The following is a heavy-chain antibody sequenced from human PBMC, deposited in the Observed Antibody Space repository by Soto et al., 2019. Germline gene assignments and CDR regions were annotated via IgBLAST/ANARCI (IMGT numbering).Heavy chain of an antibody. J-gene: IGHJ6*02. D-gene: IGHD6-19*01. CDR2: ISYDGSNK. CDR3: AKEQQWLVHPSYGMDV. V-gene: IGHV3-30*18. CDR1: GFTFSSYG. Sequence: ESGGGVVQPGRSLRLSCAASGFTFSSYGMHWVRQAPGKGLEWVAVISYDGSNKYYADSVKGRFTISRDNSKNTLYLQMNSLRAEDTAVYYCAKEQQWLVHPSYGMDVWGQGTTVTVSS.